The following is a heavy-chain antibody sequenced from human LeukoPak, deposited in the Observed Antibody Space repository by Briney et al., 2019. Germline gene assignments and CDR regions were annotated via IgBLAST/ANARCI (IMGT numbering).Heavy chain of an antibody. J-gene: IGHJ4*02. CDR3: TTDGLDWLCGY. V-gene: IGHV3-15*01. Sequence: GGSLRLSCAASGVTFSNAWMSSGRQAPGKGLEWVGRIKSKTDGGTTEYAAPGKGRFTITRDDSKNTLYLQMNSLKTDDTAVYYCTTDGLDWLCGYWGQGTLVTVSS. CDR1: GVTFSNAW. CDR2: IKSKTDGGTT. D-gene: IGHD3-9*01.